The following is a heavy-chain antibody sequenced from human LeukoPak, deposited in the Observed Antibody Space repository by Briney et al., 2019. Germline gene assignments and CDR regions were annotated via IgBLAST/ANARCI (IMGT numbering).Heavy chain of an antibody. D-gene: IGHD3-22*01. J-gene: IGHJ4*02. V-gene: IGHV4-39*07. CDR3: ARDSSGYYTS. CDR2: IYYSGST. Sequence: SETLSLTCTVSGGSISSSSYYWGWIRQPPGKGLEWIGGIYYSGSTYYNPSLKSRVTISLDTSKNQFSLKLSSVTAADTAVYYCARDSSGYYTSWGQGTLVTVSS. CDR1: GGSISSSSYY.